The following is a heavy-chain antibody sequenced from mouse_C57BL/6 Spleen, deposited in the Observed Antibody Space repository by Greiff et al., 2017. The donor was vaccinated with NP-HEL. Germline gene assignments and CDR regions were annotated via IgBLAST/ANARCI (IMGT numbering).Heavy chain of an antibody. Sequence: QVQLQQSGAELVRPGASVKLSCKASGYTFTDYYINWVKQRPGQGLEWIARIYPGSGNTYYNEKFKGKATLTAEKSSSTAYMQLSSLTSEDSAVYFCARPNYGSSYDAMDYWGQGTSVTVSS. CDR3: ARPNYGSSYDAMDY. CDR2: IYPGSGNT. D-gene: IGHD1-1*01. J-gene: IGHJ4*01. V-gene: IGHV1-76*01. CDR1: GYTFTDYY.